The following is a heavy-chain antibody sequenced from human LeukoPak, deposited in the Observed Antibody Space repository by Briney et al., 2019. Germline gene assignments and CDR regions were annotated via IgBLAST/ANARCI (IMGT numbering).Heavy chain of an antibody. V-gene: IGHV1-2*02. D-gene: IGHD3-10*01. CDR2: INSNSGAT. Sequence: GASVKVSCKASGYTFTDYYMHWVRQAPGQGPEWMGWINSNSGATNYAQKFQGRVTMTRDTSISTAYMELSRLRSDDTAVYYCARGRVRGVIAPFDYWGQGTLVTVSS. CDR3: ARGRVRGVIAPFDY. CDR1: GYTFTDYY. J-gene: IGHJ4*02.